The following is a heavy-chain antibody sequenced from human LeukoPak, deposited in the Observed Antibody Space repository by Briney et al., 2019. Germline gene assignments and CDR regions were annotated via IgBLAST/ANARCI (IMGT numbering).Heavy chain of an antibody. CDR2: IYSGGDT. Sequence: GGSLRLSCAVSGFTVSINYLSWVRQAPGKGLEWVSVIYSGGDTYYADSVKGRFTISRDNFKNTLYLQMNGLRAEDTAMYYCARTSGGSYFNWGQGTLVTVSS. CDR1: GFTVSINY. J-gene: IGHJ4*02. D-gene: IGHD1-26*01. CDR3: ARTSGGSYFN. V-gene: IGHV3-53*01.